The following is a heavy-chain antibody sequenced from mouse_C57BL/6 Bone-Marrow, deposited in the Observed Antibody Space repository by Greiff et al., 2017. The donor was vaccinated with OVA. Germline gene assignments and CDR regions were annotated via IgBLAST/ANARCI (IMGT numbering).Heavy chain of an antibody. J-gene: IGHJ2*01. CDR2: ISYSGST. V-gene: IGHV3-8*01. Sequence: EVQLVESGPGLAKPSQTLSLPCSVSGYSITSDYWHWIRNFPGHKLEYMGYISYSGSTYYNPSLKSRISIIRDTSKNQYYLQLTSVTTEDTATYYCARSSVYGYDGGLDYWGQGTTLTVSS. CDR1: GYSITSDY. D-gene: IGHD2-2*01. CDR3: ARSSVYGYDGGLDY.